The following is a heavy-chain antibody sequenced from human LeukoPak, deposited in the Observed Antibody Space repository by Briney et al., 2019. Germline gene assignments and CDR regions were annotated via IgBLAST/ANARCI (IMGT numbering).Heavy chain of an antibody. J-gene: IGHJ3*02. V-gene: IGHV1-8*01. D-gene: IGHD3-10*01. Sequence: GASVKISCKASGYTFTSYDINWVRQATGQGLEWMGWMNPNSGNTGYTQKFQGSVTMTRDTSTGTAYMELSSLKSEDTAVYYCARVNTYYFGSGASRAFHMWGQGTMVTVSS. CDR3: ARVNTYYFGSGASRAFHM. CDR1: GYTFTSYD. CDR2: MNPNSGNT.